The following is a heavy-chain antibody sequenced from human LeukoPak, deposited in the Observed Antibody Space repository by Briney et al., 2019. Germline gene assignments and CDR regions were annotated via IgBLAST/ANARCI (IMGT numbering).Heavy chain of an antibody. CDR3: ARDFYDGFALDY. Sequence: GGSLRLSCAASGFTFSSYEMNWVRQAPGKGLEWVSYISSSGSPIYYADSVKGRFTVSRDNAKNSLYLQMNSLRAEDTAVYYCARDFYDGFALDYWGQGTLVTVSS. V-gene: IGHV3-48*03. CDR1: GFTFSSYE. J-gene: IGHJ4*02. D-gene: IGHD2/OR15-2a*01. CDR2: ISSSGSPI.